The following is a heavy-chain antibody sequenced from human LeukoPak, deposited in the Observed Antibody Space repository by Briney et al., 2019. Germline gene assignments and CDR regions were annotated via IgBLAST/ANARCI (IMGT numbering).Heavy chain of an antibody. D-gene: IGHD4-17*01. CDR1: GYTFTDDY. CDR2: TSPNSGGT. Sequence: ASVTVSCKASGYTFTDDYMHWVRQAPGQGLGWMGWTSPNSGGTNYPQWFQGRVTMTRDTSISTAYMELTRLRSDDTAVYYCARDNGDYWFDYWGQGTLVTVSS. V-gene: IGHV1-2*02. J-gene: IGHJ4*02. CDR3: ARDNGDYWFDY.